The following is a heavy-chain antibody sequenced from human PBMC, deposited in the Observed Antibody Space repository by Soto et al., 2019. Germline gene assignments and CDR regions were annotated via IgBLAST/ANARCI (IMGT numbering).Heavy chain of an antibody. D-gene: IGHD4-17*01. Sequence: ASGKVSCKVSGYTLTELSMHWVRQAPGKGLEWMGGFDPEDGETIYAQKFQGRVTMTEDTSTDTAYMELSSLRSEDTAVYYGATSTVNYWYFDLWGRGTLVTVSS. CDR2: FDPEDGET. CDR1: GYTLTELS. V-gene: IGHV1-24*01. J-gene: IGHJ2*01. CDR3: ATSTVNYWYFDL.